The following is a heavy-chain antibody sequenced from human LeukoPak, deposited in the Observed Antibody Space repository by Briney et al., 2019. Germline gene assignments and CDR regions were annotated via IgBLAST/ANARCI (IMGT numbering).Heavy chain of an antibody. V-gene: IGHV4-4*02. J-gene: IGHJ4*02. Sequence: SGTLSLTCAVSGGSISSSNWWSWVRQPPEKGLGWIGECSQSGSTNYNPSLKSRVTMSVDKSKNQFSLKLTSVTAADTAVYYCARAGRYYDSTGYYWYFDFWGQGTLVTVSS. CDR1: GGSISSSNW. D-gene: IGHD3-22*01. CDR3: ARAGRYYDSTGYYWYFDF. CDR2: CSQSGST.